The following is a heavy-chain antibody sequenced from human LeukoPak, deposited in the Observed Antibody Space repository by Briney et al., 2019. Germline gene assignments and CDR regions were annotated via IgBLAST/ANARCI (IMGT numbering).Heavy chain of an antibody. Sequence: PSETLSLTCTVSGDSISSSSYYWGWIRQPPGKGLEWIGSIYYGGSTYYNPSLKSRVTISIDTSKNQCSLRLSSVTAAETAVYYCAKGRSIDYFDNWGQGTLVTVSS. V-gene: IGHV4-39*01. CDR2: IYYGGST. CDR3: AKGRSIDYFDN. J-gene: IGHJ4*02. CDR1: GDSISSSSYY. D-gene: IGHD2-21*01.